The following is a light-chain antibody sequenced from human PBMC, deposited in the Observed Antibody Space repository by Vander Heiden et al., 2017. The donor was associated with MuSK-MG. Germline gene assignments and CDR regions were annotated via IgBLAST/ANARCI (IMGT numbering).Light chain of an antibody. V-gene: IGKV1-27*01. Sequence: DTQMTQSPSSLSASAADRVTITCRASQGIRYYLAWYQQRPGKVPKLLIDAASTLQPGVPSRFSGGGSGTDFTLTISSLQPEDVATYYWQKDDGAPLTFGGGTRVEIK. CDR2: AAS. CDR1: QGIRYY. J-gene: IGKJ4*01. CDR3: QKDDGAPLT.